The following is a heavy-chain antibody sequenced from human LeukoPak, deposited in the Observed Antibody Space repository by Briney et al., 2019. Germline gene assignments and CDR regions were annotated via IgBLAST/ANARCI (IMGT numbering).Heavy chain of an antibody. D-gene: IGHD2-2*01. CDR2: TSSSDAGT. J-gene: IGHJ4*02. CDR3: AKAVVIVPTATPFDY. CDR1: GFPLSSHA. V-gene: IGHV3-23*01. Sequence: AGRSLRLSCAASGFPLSSHAMSWVRQAPGKGLEWVSATSSSDAGTYYADSVKGRFTISRDNSKNTLYMQMDSLRAEDTAVYYCAKAVVIVPTATPFDYWGQGTLVTVSS.